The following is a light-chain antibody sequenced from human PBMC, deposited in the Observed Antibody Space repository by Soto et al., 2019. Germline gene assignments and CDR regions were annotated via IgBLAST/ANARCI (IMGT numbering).Light chain of an antibody. Sequence: DIQMTQSPSTLSASVGDSVTITCRASQTISNWLAWYQQKPGKAPKVLIFDASRLQSGVPSRFSGSGSGTEFTLAISSLQPDDFATYYCQHYSDNLYTFGQGTKLEIK. CDR3: QHYSDNLYT. J-gene: IGKJ2*01. CDR1: QTISNW. CDR2: DAS. V-gene: IGKV1-5*01.